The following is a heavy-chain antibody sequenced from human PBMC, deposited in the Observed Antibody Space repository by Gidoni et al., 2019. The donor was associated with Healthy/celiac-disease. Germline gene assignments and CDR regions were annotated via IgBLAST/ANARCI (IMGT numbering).Heavy chain of an antibody. J-gene: IGHJ3*02. Sequence: EVQLVQSGAEVKKPGESLKIYCKGSGYSFTSYWIGWVLQRPVKGLEWMGIIYPGASATSYCPSFQGQVTISADKSISTAYRQWSSLKASDTAMYYCARQKGYYGHKDASDIWGQGTMVTVSS. CDR2: IYPGASAT. V-gene: IGHV5-51*01. D-gene: IGHD3-22*01. CDR1: GYSFTSYW. CDR3: ARQKGYYGHKDASDI.